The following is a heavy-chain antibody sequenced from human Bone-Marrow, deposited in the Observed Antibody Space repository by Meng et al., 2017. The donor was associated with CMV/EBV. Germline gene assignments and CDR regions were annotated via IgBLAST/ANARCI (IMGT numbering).Heavy chain of an antibody. D-gene: IGHD2-2*01. V-gene: IGHV4-31*03. CDR2: IYYSGST. CDR1: GGSISSGGYY. J-gene: IGHJ3*02. CDR3: ARYMVVPAAVDAFDI. Sequence: LRLSCTVSGGSISSGGYYWSWIRQHPGKGLEWIGYIYYSGSTYYNPSLKSRVTISVDTSKNQFSLKLSSVTAADTAVYYCARYMVVPAAVDAFDIWGQGTMVTVSS.